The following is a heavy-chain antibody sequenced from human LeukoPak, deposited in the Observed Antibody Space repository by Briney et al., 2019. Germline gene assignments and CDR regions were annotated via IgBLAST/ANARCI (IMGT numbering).Heavy chain of an antibody. CDR1: GGSISSYY. CDR3: TRGGISGSYN. V-gene: IGHV4-59*01. J-gene: IGHJ4*02. D-gene: IGHD1-26*01. Sequence: SETLSLTCTVSGGSISSYYWSWIRQPPGKGLERIGYIYYSGSTNYNPSLKSRVTISVDTSKNQFSLRLNSVTAADTAVYYCTRGGISGSYNWGQGTLVTVSS. CDR2: IYYSGST.